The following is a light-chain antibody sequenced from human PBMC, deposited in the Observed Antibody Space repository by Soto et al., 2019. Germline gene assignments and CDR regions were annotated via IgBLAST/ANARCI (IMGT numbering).Light chain of an antibody. CDR1: QCVDSRT. V-gene: IGKV3-20*01. CDR3: QQCASTPRT. CDR2: GAS. Sequence: EIVLTQSPGTLSLSPGERATLSCRASQCVDSRTLAWYQQKPGQAPRFVISGASSRATGVPDRFSGSGSGTDFTLTISRLEPEDLAVYYCQQCASTPRTFGQGTKLEI. J-gene: IGKJ2*01.